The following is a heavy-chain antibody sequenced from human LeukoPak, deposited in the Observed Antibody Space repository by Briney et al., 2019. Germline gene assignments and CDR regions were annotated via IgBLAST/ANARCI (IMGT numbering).Heavy chain of an antibody. CDR1: GYNFAGYY. J-gene: IGHJ5*02. CDR3: ARAWGSFDPLRYP. Sequence: ASVKVSCKGSGYNFAGYYIHWVRQAPGQGLEWMGRINPRDGETSFAQKFQGRVSMTRDTSISTAYMDLSTLRSDDTAVYYCARAWGSFDPLRYPWGQGTLVTVSS. V-gene: IGHV1-2*06. CDR2: INPRDGET. D-gene: IGHD2-2*01.